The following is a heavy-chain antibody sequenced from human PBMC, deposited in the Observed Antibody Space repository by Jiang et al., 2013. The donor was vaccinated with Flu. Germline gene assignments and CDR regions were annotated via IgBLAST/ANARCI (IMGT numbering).Heavy chain of an antibody. Sequence: GLVKPSETLSLTCTVSGVSISSTTDYWGWIRQPPGKGLEWIGSIYYSGTSYFNPSLKSRVTMSVDTSKNQFSLNVNSVTAADTAFYYCARLPNTYTRKSWFDSWGQGTLVTVSS. CDR1: GVSISSTTDY. J-gene: IGHJ5*01. D-gene: IGHD2-2*02. CDR2: IYYSGTS. CDR3: ARLPNTYTRKSWFDS. V-gene: IGHV4-39*01.